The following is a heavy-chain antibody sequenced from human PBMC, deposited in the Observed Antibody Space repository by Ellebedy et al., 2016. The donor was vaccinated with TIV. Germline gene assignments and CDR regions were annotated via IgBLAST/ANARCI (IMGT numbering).Heavy chain of an antibody. CDR1: GYTFNSYG. D-gene: IGHD3-10*01. CDR2: ISTYNGNT. CDR3: AREFSVVRGVIHPFDY. V-gene: IGHV1-18*04. J-gene: IGHJ4*02. Sequence: ASVKVSCKASGYTFNSYGISWVRQAPGQGLEWMGWISTYNGNTNYAQKVQGRVTMTTDTSTNTAYMELRSLRSDDTAVYYCAREFSVVRGVIHPFDYWGQGTLVTVSS.